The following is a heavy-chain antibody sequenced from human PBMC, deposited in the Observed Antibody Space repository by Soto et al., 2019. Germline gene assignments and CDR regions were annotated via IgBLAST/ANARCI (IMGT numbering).Heavy chain of an antibody. Sequence: PGESLKISCKGSGYSFTSYWIGWVRQMPGKGLEWMGIIFPGDSDTRYSPSFQGQVTISADKSISTAYLQWSSLKASDTAMYYCARTIITMVRGVIRPGPFDYYYGMDVWGQGTTVTVSS. J-gene: IGHJ6*02. CDR3: ARTIITMVRGVIRPGPFDYYYGMDV. CDR2: IFPGDSDT. CDR1: GYSFTSYW. D-gene: IGHD3-10*01. V-gene: IGHV5-51*01.